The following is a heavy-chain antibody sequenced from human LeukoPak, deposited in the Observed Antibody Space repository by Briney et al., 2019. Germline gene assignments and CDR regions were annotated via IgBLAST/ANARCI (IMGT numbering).Heavy chain of an antibody. Sequence: SQTLSLTCAISGDSVSSTGATWNWIRQSPSRGLEWLGRTYYRSKWYNNYALSVKSRITINPDTSKNQFSLQLNSVTPEDTAIYYCARDPAYSSDWTKNAFDVWGQGTMVTVSS. CDR2: TYYRSKWYN. V-gene: IGHV6-1*01. D-gene: IGHD6-19*01. J-gene: IGHJ3*01. CDR3: ARDPAYSSDWTKNAFDV. CDR1: GDSVSSTGAT.